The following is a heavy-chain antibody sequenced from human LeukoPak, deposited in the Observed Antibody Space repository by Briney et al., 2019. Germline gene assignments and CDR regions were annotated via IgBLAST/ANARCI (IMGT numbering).Heavy chain of an antibody. CDR1: GYTFTSYA. Sequence: GSVKVSCKASGYTFTSYAMHWVRQAPGQGLEWMGWISAYKGNTNYAQKLQGRVTMTTDTSTSTAYMELRSLRSDDTAVYYCARVDEYSSGWYPRDYYYGMDVWGQGTTVTVSS. CDR2: ISAYKGNT. D-gene: IGHD6-19*01. V-gene: IGHV1-18*01. J-gene: IGHJ6*02. CDR3: ARVDEYSSGWYPRDYYYGMDV.